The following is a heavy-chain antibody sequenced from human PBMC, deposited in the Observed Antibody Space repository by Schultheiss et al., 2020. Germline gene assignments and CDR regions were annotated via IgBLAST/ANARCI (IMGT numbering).Heavy chain of an antibody. J-gene: IGHJ4*02. CDR3: MRISAGENY. D-gene: IGHD6-13*01. CDR1: GFIFSSYA. Sequence: GGSLRLSCAASGFIFSSYAMSWVRQAPGKGLEWVSYISSSSSTFYYADPVKGRFTISRDNAKNSLYLQMNTLRDEDTAVYYCMRISAGENYWGQGTLVTVSS. V-gene: IGHV3-48*02. CDR2: ISSSSSTF.